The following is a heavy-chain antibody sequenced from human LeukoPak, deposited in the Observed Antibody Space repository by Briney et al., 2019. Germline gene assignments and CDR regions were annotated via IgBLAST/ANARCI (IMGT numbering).Heavy chain of an antibody. V-gene: IGHV3-23*01. CDR3: AKGIYSSGWSYFDY. CDR2: LSGSGITT. D-gene: IGHD6-19*01. Sequence: PGGSLRLSCAASGFTFRKSAMSWVRQAPGKGLEWVSTLSGSGITTYYADSVKGRFTISRDNSKNTLYLQMNSLRAEDTAVYYCAKGIYSSGWSYFDYWGHGTLVTVSS. CDR1: GFTFRKSA. J-gene: IGHJ4*01.